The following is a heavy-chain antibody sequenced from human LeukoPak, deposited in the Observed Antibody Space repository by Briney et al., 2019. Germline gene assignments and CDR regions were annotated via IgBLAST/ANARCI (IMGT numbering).Heavy chain of an antibody. J-gene: IGHJ4*02. CDR2: INWNGGSR. CDR3: SGSAVGFDY. V-gene: IGHV3-20*04. CDR1: GFTLDDYG. Sequence: SGGSLTLSCAACGFTLDDYGMSWVRRAPRKGLVWGCGINWNGGSRVYADSVKGRFTISRDNAKNSLYLQMNSLRAEDSALYYCSGSAVGFDYWGQGSLVTVSS. D-gene: IGHD6-19*01.